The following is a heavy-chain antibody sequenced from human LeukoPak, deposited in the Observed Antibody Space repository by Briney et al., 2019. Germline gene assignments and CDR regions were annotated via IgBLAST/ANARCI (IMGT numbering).Heavy chain of an antibody. V-gene: IGHV4-39*01. CDR1: GGSISSSSYY. D-gene: IGHD2-8*02. J-gene: IGHJ5*02. CDR2: IYYSGST. CDR3: ARRVVPYWYNNWFDP. Sequence: SETLSLTCTVSGGSISSSSYYWGWIRQPPGKGLEWIGSIYYSGSTYYNPSLKSRVTISVDTSKNQFSLKLSSVTAADTAVYYCARRVVPYWYNNWFDPWGQGTLVTVSS.